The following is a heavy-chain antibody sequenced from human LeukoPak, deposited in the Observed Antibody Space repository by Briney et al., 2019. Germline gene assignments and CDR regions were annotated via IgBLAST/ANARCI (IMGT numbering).Heavy chain of an antibody. CDR3: TGAQKYSSGWYRVDAFDI. CDR2: IRSKANSYAT. CDR1: GFTISGSA. Sequence: TGGSLRLSCAASGFTISGSAMHWVRQASGQGLEWVGRIRSKANSYATAYAASVKGSFTISSDESKIPAYLQIDSLKTEAAGVFYCTGAQKYSSGWYRVDAFDIWGQGTMVTVSS. J-gene: IGHJ3*02. D-gene: IGHD6-19*01. V-gene: IGHV3-73*01.